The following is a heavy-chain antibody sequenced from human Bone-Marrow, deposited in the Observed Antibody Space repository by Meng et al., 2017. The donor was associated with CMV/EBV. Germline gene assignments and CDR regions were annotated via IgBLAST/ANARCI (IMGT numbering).Heavy chain of an antibody. CDR1: GFTFGDYA. D-gene: IGHD1-26*01. Sequence: GGSLSLSCTASGFTFGDYAMSWVRQAPGKGLEWVGFIRSKAYGGTTEYAASVKGKFTISRDDSKSIAYLQMNSLKSEDTAVYYCTRAGWGLLLDYWGQGTLVTVSS. CDR3: TRAGWGLLLDY. V-gene: IGHV3-49*04. CDR2: IRSKAYGGTT. J-gene: IGHJ4*02.